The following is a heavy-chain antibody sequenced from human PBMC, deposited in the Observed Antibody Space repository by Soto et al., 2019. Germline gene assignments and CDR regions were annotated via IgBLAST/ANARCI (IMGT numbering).Heavy chain of an antibody. CDR2: ISYDGSNK. Sequence: GSLRLSCAASGFTYSSYGMHWVRQAPGKGLEWVAVISYDGSNKYYADSVKGRFTISRDNSKNTLYLQMNSLRAEDTAVYYCAKAGVRGVIQRYYFDYWGQGTLVTVSS. J-gene: IGHJ4*02. CDR3: AKAGVRGVIQRYYFDY. CDR1: GFTYSSYG. V-gene: IGHV3-30*18. D-gene: IGHD3-10*01.